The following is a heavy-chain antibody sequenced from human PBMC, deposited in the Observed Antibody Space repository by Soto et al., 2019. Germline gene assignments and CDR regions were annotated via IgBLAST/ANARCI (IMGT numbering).Heavy chain of an antibody. Sequence: QVQLVQSGAEVKKPGASVKVSCKASGYTFTSYAMHWVRQAPGQRLEWMGWINAGNGNTKYSQKFQGRVTITRDTSASTAYMELSSLRSEDTAVYYYARGEFLSYDDYWGQGTLVTVSS. CDR2: INAGNGNT. CDR3: ARGEFLSYDDY. J-gene: IGHJ4*02. V-gene: IGHV1-3*01. CDR1: GYTFTSYA. D-gene: IGHD3-16*01.